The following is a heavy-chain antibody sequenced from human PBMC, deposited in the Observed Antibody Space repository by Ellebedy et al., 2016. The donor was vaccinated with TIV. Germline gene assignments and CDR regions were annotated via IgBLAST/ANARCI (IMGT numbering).Heavy chain of an antibody. CDR2: IFVTGGRT. Sequence: GESLKISCAASGFTFSTHGMTWVRQAPGRGLEWVSTIFVTGGRTFYADSVRGRFTISRDNSKNALYLQMNSLRAEDTAVYFCAAHSPAADTHYWGQGTLVTVSS. D-gene: IGHD6-13*01. CDR1: GFTFSTHG. CDR3: AAHSPAADTHY. J-gene: IGHJ4*02. V-gene: IGHV3-23*01.